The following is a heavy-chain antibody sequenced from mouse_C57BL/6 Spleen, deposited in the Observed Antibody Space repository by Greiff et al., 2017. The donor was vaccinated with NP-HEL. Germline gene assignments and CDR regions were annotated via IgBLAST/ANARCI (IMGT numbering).Heavy chain of an antibody. Sequence: SGPELVKPGASVKMSCKASGYTFTDYNMHWVKQSHGKSLEWIGYINPNNGGTSYNQKFKGKATLTVNKSSSTAYMELRSLTSEDSAVYYCAREANWDFDYWGQGTTLTVSS. CDR3: AREANWDFDY. CDR2: INPNNGGT. D-gene: IGHD4-1*01. V-gene: IGHV1-22*01. J-gene: IGHJ2*01. CDR1: GYTFTDYN.